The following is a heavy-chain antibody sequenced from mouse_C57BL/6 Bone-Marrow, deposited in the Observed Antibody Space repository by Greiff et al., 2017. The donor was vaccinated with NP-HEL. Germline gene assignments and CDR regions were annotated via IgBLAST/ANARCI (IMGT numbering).Heavy chain of an antibody. CDR3: ARRGSYYYGSSPFAY. CDR1: GYTFTSYG. V-gene: IGHV1-81*01. J-gene: IGHJ3*01. Sequence: QVQLQQSGAELARPGASVKLSCKASGYTFTSYGISWVKQRTGQGLEWIGEIYPRSGNTYYNEKFKGKATLTADKSSSTAYMGLRSLTSEDSAVYFCARRGSYYYGSSPFAYWGQGTLVTVSA. D-gene: IGHD1-1*01. CDR2: IYPRSGNT.